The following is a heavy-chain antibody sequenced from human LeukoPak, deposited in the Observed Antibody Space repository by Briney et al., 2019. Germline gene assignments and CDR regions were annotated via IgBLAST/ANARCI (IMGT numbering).Heavy chain of an antibody. CDR2: INHSGST. CDR3: ARRTVVVPAALDY. CDR1: GGSFSGYY. J-gene: IGHJ4*02. V-gene: IGHV4-34*01. Sequence: PSETLSLTCAAYGGSFSGYYWSWIRQPPGKGLEWIGEINHSGSTNYNPSLKSRVAISVDTSKNQFSLKLNSVTAADTAVYYCARRTVVVPAALDYWGQGTLVTVSS. D-gene: IGHD2-2*01.